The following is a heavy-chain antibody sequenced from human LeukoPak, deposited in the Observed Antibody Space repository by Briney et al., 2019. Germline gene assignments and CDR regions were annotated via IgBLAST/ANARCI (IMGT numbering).Heavy chain of an antibody. CDR2: INHSGST. V-gene: IGHV4-34*01. D-gene: IGHD2-15*01. CDR1: GGSFSGYY. J-gene: IGHJ6*02. Sequence: PAETLSLTCAVYGGSFSGYYWSWIRQPPGKGLEWIGEINHSGSTNYNPSLKSRVTISVDTSKNQFSLKLSSVTAADTAVYYCAKVVCGGSCYSGEYYYYGMDVWGQGTTVTVSS. CDR3: AKVVCGGSCYSGEYYYYGMDV.